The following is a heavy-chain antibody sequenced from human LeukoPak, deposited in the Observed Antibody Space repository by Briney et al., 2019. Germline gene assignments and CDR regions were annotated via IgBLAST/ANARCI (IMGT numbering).Heavy chain of an antibody. V-gene: IGHV3-30-3*01. CDR2: ISYDGSNK. CDR3: ARVASPHLDY. CDR1: GFTFSSYA. Sequence: PGGSLRLSCAASGFTFSSYAMHWVRQAPGKGLEWVAVISYDGSNKYYADPVKGRFTISRDNSKNTLYLQMNSLRAEGTAVYYCARVASPHLDYWGQGTLVTVSS. J-gene: IGHJ4*02.